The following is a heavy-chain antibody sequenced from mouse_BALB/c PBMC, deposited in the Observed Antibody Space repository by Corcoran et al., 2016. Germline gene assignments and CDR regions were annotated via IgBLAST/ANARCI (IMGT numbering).Heavy chain of an antibody. CDR1: GYTFTNYG. CDR2: INTYTGEP. Sequence: QIQLVQSGPELKKPGETVKISCKASGYTFTNYGMNWVKQAPGKGLKWMGWINTYTGEPTYADDFKGRFAFSLETSASTAYLQINNLKNEDTATYFCARRERDWYFDVWAQGPRSPSPQ. J-gene: IGHJ1*01. V-gene: IGHV9-3-1*01. CDR3: ARRERDWYFDV.